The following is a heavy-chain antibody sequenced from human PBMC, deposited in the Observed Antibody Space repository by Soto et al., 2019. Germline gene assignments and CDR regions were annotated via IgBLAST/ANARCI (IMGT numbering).Heavy chain of an antibody. J-gene: IGHJ5*02. Sequence: QVQLRQSGPGLVKPSGTLSLTCAVSGASVSSTNWWTWVRQSPGKGLEWIGEIYHTGSTSYNPSLRGRVTISVDKSNNEFSLNMRYVTAADTAVYYCATLPPRIELRRLPIPTWGQGTLVTVSS. CDR3: ATLPPRIELRRLPIPT. D-gene: IGHD2-15*01. CDR2: IYHTGST. CDR1: GASVSSTNW. V-gene: IGHV4-4*02.